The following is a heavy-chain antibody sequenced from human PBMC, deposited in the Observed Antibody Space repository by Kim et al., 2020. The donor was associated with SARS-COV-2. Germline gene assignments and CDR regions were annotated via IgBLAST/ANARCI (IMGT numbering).Heavy chain of an antibody. CDR2: IWYDGSNK. CDR3: ARGRDYYASGNYYNPFDY. Sequence: GGSLRLSCVASGITLSSYGMHWVRQAPGKGLEWVAVIWYDGSNKYYADSVKGRFTVSRDNSKNTLFLQMNTLRADDTAVYYCARGRDYYASGNYYNPFDYWGQGTLVTVSS. J-gene: IGHJ4*02. D-gene: IGHD3-10*01. CDR1: GITLSSYG. V-gene: IGHV3-33*01.